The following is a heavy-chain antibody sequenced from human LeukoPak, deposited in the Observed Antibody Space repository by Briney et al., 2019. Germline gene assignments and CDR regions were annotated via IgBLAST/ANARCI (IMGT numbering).Heavy chain of an antibody. V-gene: IGHV5-51*01. CDR1: GYSFTSYW. CDR2: IYPGDSDT. CDR3: ARVPYPQYYYDSSGYVFDY. Sequence: PGESLNISCKGSGYSFTSYWIGWVRQMPGKGLEWMGIIYPGDSDTRYSPSFQGQVTISADKSISTAYLQWSSLKASDPAMYYCARVPYPQYYYDSSGYVFDYWGQGTLVTVSS. D-gene: IGHD3-22*01. J-gene: IGHJ4*02.